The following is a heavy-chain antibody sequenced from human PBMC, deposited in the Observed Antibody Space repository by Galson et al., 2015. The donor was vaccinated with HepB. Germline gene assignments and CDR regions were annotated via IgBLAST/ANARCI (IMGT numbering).Heavy chain of an antibody. V-gene: IGHV3-53*01. Sequence: SLRLSCAASGFAVTRRMMSWVRQAPGKGLEWVSIIFAGGEIYYAESLKGRFTTSRDLSKNTLYLQMNSLRVDDTAMYYCADMEADFWGQGTLVTVSS. CDR1: GFAVTRRM. CDR2: IFAGGEI. J-gene: IGHJ4*02. D-gene: IGHD3-3*01. CDR3: ADMEADF.